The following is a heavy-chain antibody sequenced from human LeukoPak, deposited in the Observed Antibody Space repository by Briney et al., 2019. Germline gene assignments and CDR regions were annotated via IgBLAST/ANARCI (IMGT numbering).Heavy chain of an antibody. Sequence: GGSLRLSCAASGFTFSSYSMNWVRQAPGKGLERVSSISSSSSYIYYADSVKGRFTISRDNSKDILYLQMNILRPEDTAVYYCAKDDFYGAGDNYYYYYMDIWGKGATVTISS. J-gene: IGHJ6*03. D-gene: IGHD3-10*01. V-gene: IGHV3-21*01. CDR3: AKDDFYGAGDNYYYYYMDI. CDR1: GFTFSSYS. CDR2: ISSSSSYI.